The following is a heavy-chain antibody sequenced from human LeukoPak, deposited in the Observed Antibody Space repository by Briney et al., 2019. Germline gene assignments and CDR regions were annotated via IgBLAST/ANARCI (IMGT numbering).Heavy chain of an antibody. CDR2: IYYSGST. CDR1: GGSISSSGYY. D-gene: IGHD6-13*01. J-gene: IGHJ4*02. Sequence: PSETLSLTCPVSGGSISSSGYYWGWIRQPPGKGLEWIGSIYYSGSTYYNPSLKSRVTISVDTSKNQFSLKLSSVTAADTAVYYCARQGGSSWYYFDYWGQGTLVTVSS. V-gene: IGHV4-39*01. CDR3: ARQGGSSWYYFDY.